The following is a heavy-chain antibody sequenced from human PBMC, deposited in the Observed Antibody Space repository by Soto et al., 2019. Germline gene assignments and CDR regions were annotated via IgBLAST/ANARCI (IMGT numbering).Heavy chain of an antibody. Sequence: GGSLRLSCVASGFSFSSSWMHWVRQAPGKGLVCISRTDYDRSSTSYADSEKGRFTIYRDNAKNTLYLQMNSLRAEDTAVYYCARDTGGYSYGPLCYYYYYGMDVWGQGTTVTVSS. J-gene: IGHJ6*02. V-gene: IGHV3-74*01. CDR3: ARDTGGYSYGPLCYYYYYGMDV. CDR2: TDYDRSST. D-gene: IGHD5-18*01. CDR1: GFSFSSSW.